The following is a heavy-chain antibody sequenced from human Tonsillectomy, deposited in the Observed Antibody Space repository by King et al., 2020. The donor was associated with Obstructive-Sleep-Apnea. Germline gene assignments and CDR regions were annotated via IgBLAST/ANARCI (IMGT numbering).Heavy chain of an antibody. CDR3: ARDLVGSRPGWFDP. D-gene: IGHD1-26*01. V-gene: IGHV3-21*01. CDR2: ISSSSSYI. CDR1: GFTFSSYS. J-gene: IGHJ5*02. Sequence: VQLVESGGGLVKPGGSLRLSCAASGFTFSSYSMNWVRQAPGKGLEWVSSISSSSSYIYYADSVKGRFTISRDSAKNSLYLQMNSLRAEDTAVYYCARDLVGSRPGWFDPWGQGTLVTVSS.